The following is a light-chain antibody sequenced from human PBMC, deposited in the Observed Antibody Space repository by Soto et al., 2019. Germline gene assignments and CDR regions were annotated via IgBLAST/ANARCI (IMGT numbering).Light chain of an antibody. CDR3: HQYARSPPYT. V-gene: IGKV3-20*01. CDR2: GVS. CDR1: QSVVSY. J-gene: IGKJ2*01. Sequence: PGERATLSCRASQSVVSYLAWYQQKPGQAPRLLIYGVSSRATGVPDRFSGSGTGTDFTLTISRLEPEDFAVYYCHQYARSPPYTFGQGTKLEIK.